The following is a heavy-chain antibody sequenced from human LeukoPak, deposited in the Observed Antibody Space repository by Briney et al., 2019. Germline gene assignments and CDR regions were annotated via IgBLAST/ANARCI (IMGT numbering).Heavy chain of an antibody. Sequence: PSETLSLTCTVSGGSISSYYWSWIRQPPGKGLEWIGYIYYSGSTNYNPSLKSRVTISVDTSKNQFSLKLSSVTAADTAVYYCAREGPYDDRRGFDYWGQGTLVTVSS. CDR2: IYYSGST. D-gene: IGHD4-17*01. J-gene: IGHJ4*02. CDR3: AREGPYDDRRGFDY. V-gene: IGHV4-59*01. CDR1: GGSISSYY.